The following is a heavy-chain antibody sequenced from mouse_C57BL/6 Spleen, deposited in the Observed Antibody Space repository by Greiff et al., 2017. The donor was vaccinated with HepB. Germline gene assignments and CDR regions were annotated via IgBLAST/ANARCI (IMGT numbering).Heavy chain of an antibody. CDR2: ISYSGRT. CDR1: GYSITSGYG. V-gene: IGHV3-2*02. D-gene: IGHD1-2*01. Sequence: EVQLQESGPGLVKPSQSLSLTCTVTGYSITSGYGWNWIRQFPGNKLEWMGYISYSGRTNYNPYLKSRISITRDTSKNQFFLQLNSVTTEDTATYYGARTARIKSWGQGTTLTVSS. CDR3: ARTARIKS. J-gene: IGHJ2*01.